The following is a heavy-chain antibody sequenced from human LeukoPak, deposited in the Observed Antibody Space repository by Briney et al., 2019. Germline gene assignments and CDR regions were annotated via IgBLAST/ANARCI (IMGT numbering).Heavy chain of an antibody. CDR2: ISSSGSTI. D-gene: IGHD5-18*01. CDR3: ARGPDTGIDY. V-gene: IGHV3-48*03. Sequence: GGSLGLSCAASGFTFSSYEMNWVRKAPGKGLEWVSYISSSGSTIYYADSVKGRFTISRDNAKNSLYLQMNSLRAEDTAVYYCARGPDTGIDYWGQGTLVTVSS. J-gene: IGHJ4*02. CDR1: GFTFSSYE.